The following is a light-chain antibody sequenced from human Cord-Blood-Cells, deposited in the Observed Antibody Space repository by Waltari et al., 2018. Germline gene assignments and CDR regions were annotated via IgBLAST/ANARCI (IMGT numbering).Light chain of an antibody. V-gene: IGLV1-44*01. CDR1: SSNIGSNT. CDR3: AAWDDSLNGWV. J-gene: IGLJ3*02. CDR2: SNN. Sequence: QSVLTQSPSASGTPGQRVTISCSGSSSNIGSNTVNWYQQLPGTAPNLLIYSNNQRPSGVPDRFSGSKSGTSASLAISGLQSEDEADYYCAAWDDSLNGWVFGGGTKLTVL.